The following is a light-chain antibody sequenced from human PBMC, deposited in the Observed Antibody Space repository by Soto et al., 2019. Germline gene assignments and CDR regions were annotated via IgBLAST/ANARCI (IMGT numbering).Light chain of an antibody. J-gene: IGKJ1*01. CDR3: QQYNNLPPWT. V-gene: IGKV3-15*01. CDR2: DAS. CDR1: QSVSSN. Sequence: EIVMTQSPATLSVSPGERATLSCRASQSVSSNLAWYQQKPGQAPSLLIYDASTRATGIPARFSGSGSGTEFTLTISSMQSEDFAVYYCQQYNNLPPWTFGQGTKVEIK.